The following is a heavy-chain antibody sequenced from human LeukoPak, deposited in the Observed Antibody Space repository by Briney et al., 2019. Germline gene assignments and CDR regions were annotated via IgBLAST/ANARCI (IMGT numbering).Heavy chain of an antibody. J-gene: IGHJ5*02. V-gene: IGHV4-61*09. CDR1: GGSISSGSYY. Sequence: PSQTLSLTCTVSGGSISSGSYYWSWIRQPAGKGLEWIGHIYTSGSTNYNPSLKSRVTISVDTSKNLFSLKLTSVTAADTAVYYCATDVYYYGSGSWDPWGQGTLVTVSS. CDR3: ATDVYYYGSGSWDP. D-gene: IGHD3-10*01. CDR2: IYTSGST.